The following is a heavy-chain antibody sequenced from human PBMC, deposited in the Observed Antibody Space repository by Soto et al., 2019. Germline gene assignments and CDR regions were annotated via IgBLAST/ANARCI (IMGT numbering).Heavy chain of an antibody. CDR3: ARDYVPETMVRGVIIGYNWFDP. D-gene: IGHD3-10*01. CDR1: GFTFSSYA. Sequence: QPGGSLRLSCAASGFTFSSYAMHWVRQAPGKGLEWVAVISYDGSNKYYADSVKGRFTISRDNSKNTLYLQMNSLRAEDTAVYYCARDYVPETMVRGVIIGYNWFDPWGQGTLVTVSS. V-gene: IGHV3-30-3*01. J-gene: IGHJ5*02. CDR2: ISYDGSNK.